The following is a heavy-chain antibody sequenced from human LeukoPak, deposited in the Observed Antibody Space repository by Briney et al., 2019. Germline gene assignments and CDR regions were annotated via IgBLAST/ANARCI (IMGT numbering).Heavy chain of an antibody. V-gene: IGHV3-9*01. D-gene: IGHD2-15*01. CDR3: AKDRGYCSGGSCYRYYYYYGMDV. CDR1: GFTFDDYA. J-gene: IGHJ6*02. Sequence: GRSLRLSCAASGFTFDDYAMHWVRQAPGKGLEWVSGISWNSGSIGYADSVKGRFTISRDNAKNSLYLQMNSLRAEDTASYYCAKDRGYCSGGSCYRYYYYYGMDVWGQGTTVTVSS. CDR2: ISWNSGSI.